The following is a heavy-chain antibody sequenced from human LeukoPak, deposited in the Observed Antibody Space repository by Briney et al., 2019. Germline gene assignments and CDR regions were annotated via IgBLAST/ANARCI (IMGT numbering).Heavy chain of an antibody. Sequence: SETLSLTCTVSGGSNSSYYWSWIRQPPGKGLEWIGYIYYSGSTNYNPSLKSRVTISVDTSKNQFSLKLSSVTAADTAVYYCASWGIAAAGYYYYYYMDVWGKGTTVTVSS. CDR2: IYYSGST. V-gene: IGHV4-59*01. J-gene: IGHJ6*03. CDR3: ASWGIAAAGYYYYYYMDV. CDR1: GGSNSSYY. D-gene: IGHD6-13*01.